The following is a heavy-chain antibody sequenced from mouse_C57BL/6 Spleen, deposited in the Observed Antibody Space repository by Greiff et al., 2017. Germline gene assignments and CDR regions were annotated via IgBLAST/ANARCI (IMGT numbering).Heavy chain of an antibody. CDR3: ARAYYYGSSLDYAMDY. D-gene: IGHD1-1*01. CDR2: INYDGSST. V-gene: IGHV5-16*01. J-gene: IGHJ4*01. Sequence: EVKLVESEGGLVQPGSSMKLSCTASGFTFSDYYMAWVRQVPEKGLEWVANINYDGSSTYYLDSLKSRFIISRDNAKNILYLQMSSLKSEDTATYYCARAYYYGSSLDYAMDYWGQGTSVTVSS. CDR1: GFTFSDYY.